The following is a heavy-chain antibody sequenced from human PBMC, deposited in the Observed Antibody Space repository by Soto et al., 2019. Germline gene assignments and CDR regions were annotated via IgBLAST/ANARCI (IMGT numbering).Heavy chain of an antibody. CDR2: IIPIFGTA. CDR1: GGTFSSYA. V-gene: IGHV1-69*01. J-gene: IGHJ5*02. D-gene: IGHD3-22*01. CDR3: AISNDHSSGFT. Sequence: QVQLVQSGAEVKKPGSSVKVSCKASGGTFSSYAISWLRQAPVQGLEWMGWIIPIFGTANYAQKFQGRVTITADESTITAYMELRSLRSEDTAVYYCAISNDHSSGFTWGQGTLVPVSS.